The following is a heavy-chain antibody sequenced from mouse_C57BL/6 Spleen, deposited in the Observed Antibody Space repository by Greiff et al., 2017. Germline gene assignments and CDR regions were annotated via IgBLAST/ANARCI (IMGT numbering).Heavy chain of an antibody. J-gene: IGHJ2*01. CDR2: IHPNSGST. CDR1: GYTFTSYW. D-gene: IGHD4-1*01. Sequence: QVQLQQPGAELVKPGASVKFSCKASGYTFTSYWMHWVKQRPGQGLEWIGMIHPNSGSTNYNEKFKSKATLTVDKSSSTAYVQLSSLTSEDSAVYYCAGWDDDFDYWGQGTTLTVSS. CDR3: AGWDDDFDY. V-gene: IGHV1-64*01.